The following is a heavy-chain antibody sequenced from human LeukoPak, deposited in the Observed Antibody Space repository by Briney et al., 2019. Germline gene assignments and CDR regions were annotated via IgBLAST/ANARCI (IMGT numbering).Heavy chain of an antibody. CDR3: ARHLRYSDWLPEALDI. Sequence: SETLSLTCTVSGDFISTHYWSWIRHPPGKGLEWSGYIYDSRRTNYTPYLTSRVTISVDTYKNQHSLKLSSVTAADTAVYCCARHLRYSDWLPEALDIWGQGTMVTVSS. J-gene: IGHJ3*02. V-gene: IGHV4-59*08. CDR2: IYDSRRT. CDR1: GDFISTHY. D-gene: IGHD3-9*01.